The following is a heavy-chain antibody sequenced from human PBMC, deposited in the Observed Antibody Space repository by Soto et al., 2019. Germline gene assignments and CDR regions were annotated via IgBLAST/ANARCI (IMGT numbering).Heavy chain of an antibody. CDR1: GFTFSSYG. CDR2: ISYDGSNK. CDR3: AVTKEASISGWEFGL. D-gene: IGHD1-1*01. J-gene: IGHJ2*01. Sequence: QVQLVESGGGVVQPGRSLRLSCAASGFTFSSYGMHWVRQAPGKGLEWVAVISYDGSNKYYADSVKGRFTISRDNSKNPLYSQIDRLRAEGTAFVYRAVTKEASISGWEFGLLGRCTLVTVSS. V-gene: IGHV3-30*03.